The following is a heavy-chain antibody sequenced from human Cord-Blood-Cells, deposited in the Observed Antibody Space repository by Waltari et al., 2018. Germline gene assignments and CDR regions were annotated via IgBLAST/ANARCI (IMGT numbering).Heavy chain of an antibody. CDR1: GFPCGSNS. CDR3: AREGRVVDYGVDL. J-gene: IGHJ2*01. Sequence: EWQLVGSGGGLTQPGGSVSLPGAASGFPCGSNSLPWAGQAPGKGLEWVSVIYSGGSTYYADSVKGRFTISRDNSKNTLYLQMNSLRAEDTAVYYCAREGRVVDYGVDLWGRGTLVTVSS. D-gene: IGHD4-17*01. CDR2: IYSGGST. V-gene: IGHV3-53*01.